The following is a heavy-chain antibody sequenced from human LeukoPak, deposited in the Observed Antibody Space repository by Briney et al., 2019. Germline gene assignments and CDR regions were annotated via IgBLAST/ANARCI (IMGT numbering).Heavy chain of an antibody. D-gene: IGHD3-9*01. CDR1: GFIFNTYW. Sequence: GSLRLSCAASGFIFNTYWMTWVRQTPGKGLEWVASIERDGSEKYYVDSVKGRFTISRDNAENSLFLQMNNLRADDTVMYYCARPSILGPDTDYWGRGTLVTVSS. J-gene: IGHJ4*02. V-gene: IGHV3-7*01. CDR2: IERDGSEK. CDR3: ARPSILGPDTDY.